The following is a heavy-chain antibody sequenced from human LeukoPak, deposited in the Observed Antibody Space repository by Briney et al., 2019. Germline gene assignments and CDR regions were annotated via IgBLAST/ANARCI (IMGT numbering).Heavy chain of an antibody. V-gene: IGHV3-7*04. CDR2: IKQDGSEK. J-gene: IGHJ4*02. Sequence: GGSLRLSCAASGFTFSSYWMSWVRQAPGKGLEWVANIKQDGSEKYYVDSVKGRFTISRDNAKNSLYLQMNSLRAEDTAVYYCAKDIAAAGKGGFDYWGQGTLVTVSS. CDR1: GFTFSSYW. CDR3: AKDIAAAGKGGFDY. D-gene: IGHD6-13*01.